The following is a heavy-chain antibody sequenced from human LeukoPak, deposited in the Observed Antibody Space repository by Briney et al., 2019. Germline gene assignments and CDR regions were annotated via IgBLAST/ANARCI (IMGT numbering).Heavy chain of an antibody. CDR2: IYYDGNT. CDR1: GDSISTSACY. V-gene: IGHV4-39*01. D-gene: IGHD3-10*01. CDR3: ARRYYYGSGSPEY. Sequence: SETLSLTCAVSGDSISTSACYWDWSRQPPGKGLEWIGNIYYDGNTRYNPSLKSRVTISVDRSKNQFSLKLSSVTAADTAVYYCARRYYYGSGSPEYWGQGSLVTVSS. J-gene: IGHJ4*02.